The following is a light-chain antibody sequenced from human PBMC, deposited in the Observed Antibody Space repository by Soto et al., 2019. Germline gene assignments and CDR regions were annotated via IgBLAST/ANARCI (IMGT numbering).Light chain of an antibody. CDR1: QSVSSSY. CDR2: GAS. V-gene: IGKV3-20*01. CDR3: QQYGSPVT. Sequence: EIVLTQSPGTLSLSPGERATLSCRASQSVSSSYLAWYQQKPGQAPRLLTYGASSRATGIPDRFSGSGSGTDFTLTISRLEPEDFAVYYCQQYGSPVTFGQGTKVDIK. J-gene: IGKJ1*01.